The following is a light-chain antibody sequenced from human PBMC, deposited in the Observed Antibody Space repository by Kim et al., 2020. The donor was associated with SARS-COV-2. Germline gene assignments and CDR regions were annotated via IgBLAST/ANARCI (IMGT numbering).Light chain of an antibody. CDR2: EVN. CDR3: CSYAGSATVV. J-gene: IGLJ3*02. V-gene: IGLV2-23*02. Sequence: QSALTQPATVSGSPGQSVTISCTGSSGDVGTYNLVSWYQQHPGKAPKLMISEVNKRPSGVSNRFSGPKSANTASLTISGLQAEDEADYYCCSYAGSATVVFGGGTQLTVL. CDR1: SGDVGTYNL.